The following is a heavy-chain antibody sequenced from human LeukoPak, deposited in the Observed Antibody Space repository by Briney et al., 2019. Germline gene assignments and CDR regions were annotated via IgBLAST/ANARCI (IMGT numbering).Heavy chain of an antibody. CDR1: GYTFTSYG. CDR3: ARDGVPAAVSCPGRFDP. CDR2: ISAYNGHT. Sequence: ASVKVSCKASGYTFTSYGISWVRQAPGQGLEWMGWISAYNGHTNYAPKLQGRLTVTTDTSTSTAYMEPRSLRSDDTAVYYCARDGVPAAVSCPGRFDPWGQGTLVIVSS. V-gene: IGHV1-18*01. D-gene: IGHD2-2*01. J-gene: IGHJ5*02.